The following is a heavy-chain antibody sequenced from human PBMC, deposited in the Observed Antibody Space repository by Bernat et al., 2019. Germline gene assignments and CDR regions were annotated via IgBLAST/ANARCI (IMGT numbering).Heavy chain of an antibody. Sequence: QVQLVESGGGVVQPGRSLRLSCAASGFTFSSYAMHWVRQAPGKGLEWVAVISYGGSNKYYADSVKGRFTISRDNSKNTLYLQMNSLRAEDTAVYYCAKDQHYGVPLYYYYGMDVWGQGTTVTVSS. V-gene: IGHV3-30*07. CDR2: ISYGGSNK. J-gene: IGHJ6*02. CDR3: AKDQHYGVPLYYYYGMDV. CDR1: GFTFSSYA. D-gene: IGHD4-17*01.